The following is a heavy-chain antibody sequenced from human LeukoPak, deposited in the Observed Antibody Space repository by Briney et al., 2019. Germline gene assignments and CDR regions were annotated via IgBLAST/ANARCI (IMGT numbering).Heavy chain of an antibody. CDR1: GFTFSSYA. J-gene: IGHJ4*02. V-gene: IGHV3-30-3*01. CDR2: ISYDGSNK. CDR3: ARDGARYSGGSSFDY. D-gene: IGHD6-19*01. Sequence: GGSLRLSCAASGFTFSSYAMHWVRQAPGKGLEWVAVISYDGSNKYYADSVKGRFTISRDNSKNTLYLQMNGLRAEDTAVYYCARDGARYSGGSSFDYWGQGTLVTVSS.